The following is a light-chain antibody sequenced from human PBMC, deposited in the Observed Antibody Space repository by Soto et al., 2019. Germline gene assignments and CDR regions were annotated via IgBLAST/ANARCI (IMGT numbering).Light chain of an antibody. CDR2: GIS. CDR1: QSVSSK. Sequence: EVGMTQSPATLSVSPVLRATLSCRASQSVSSKLAWYQQKPGQAPRLLIYGISTRAAGVPTRFSGSGSGTEFTLTISSLQSEDFAVYYCQQYSNWPRTFGQGTKVDIK. V-gene: IGKV3-15*01. J-gene: IGKJ1*01. CDR3: QQYSNWPRT.